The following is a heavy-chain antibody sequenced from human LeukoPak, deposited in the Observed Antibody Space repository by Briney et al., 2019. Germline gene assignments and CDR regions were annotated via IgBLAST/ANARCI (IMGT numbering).Heavy chain of an antibody. CDR3: ARYNGYAGDYFDY. CDR1: GGSITPYY. V-gene: IGHV4-59*08. D-gene: IGHD5-12*01. CDR2: IYYSGNT. J-gene: IGHJ4*02. Sequence: SETLSLTCTVSGGSITPYYWGWLRQPPGKGLEWLGYIYYSGNTNYNSSLKSRVTMSVDTSKNQFSLKLTSVTAADTAVYYCARYNGYAGDYFDYWGQGTLVSVSS.